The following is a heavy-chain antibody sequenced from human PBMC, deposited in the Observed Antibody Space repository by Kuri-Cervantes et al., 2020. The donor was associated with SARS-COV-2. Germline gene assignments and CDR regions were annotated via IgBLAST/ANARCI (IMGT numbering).Heavy chain of an antibody. CDR2: IKQDGSEK. CDR3: AVTMTYYYGSGSVGFDP. V-gene: IGHV3-7*01. CDR1: GFTFSSYW. Sequence: GGSLRLSCAASGFTFSSYWMSWVRQAPGKGLEWVANIKQDGSEKNYVDSVKGRFTISRDNAKNSLYLQMNSLRAEDTAVYYCAVTMTYYYGSGSVGFDPWGQGTLVTVSS. D-gene: IGHD3-10*01. J-gene: IGHJ5*02.